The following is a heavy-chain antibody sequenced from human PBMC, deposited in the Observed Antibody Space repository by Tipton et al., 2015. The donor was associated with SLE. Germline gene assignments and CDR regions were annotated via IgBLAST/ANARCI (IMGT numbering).Heavy chain of an antibody. CDR2: IYYSGGT. V-gene: IGHV4-61*08. Sequence: TLSLTCSVSGGSINSAGYCWSWIRQHPGKGLEWIGYIYYSGGTNYNPSLKSRVTMSVDTSKNQFSLKLSSVTAADTAVYYCARAEMTTEGSIFYYYVDVWGKGTTVTVSS. J-gene: IGHJ6*03. CDR3: ARAEMTTEGSIFYYYVDV. CDR1: GGSINSAGYC. D-gene: IGHD5-24*01.